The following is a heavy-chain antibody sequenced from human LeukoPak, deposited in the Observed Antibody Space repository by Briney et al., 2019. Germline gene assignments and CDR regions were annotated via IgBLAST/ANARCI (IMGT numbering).Heavy chain of an antibody. V-gene: IGHV4-34*01. CDR3: ARGATYDAFDI. CDR1: GGSFSGYY. J-gene: IGHJ3*02. Sequence: PSETLSLTCAVYGGSFSGYYWSWIRQPPGKGLDWIGKINHSGSTNCNPSLKSRVTISVDTSKNQFSLKLTAVTAADTAVYYCARGATYDAFDIWGQGTMVTVSS. CDR2: INHSGST. D-gene: IGHD5-12*01.